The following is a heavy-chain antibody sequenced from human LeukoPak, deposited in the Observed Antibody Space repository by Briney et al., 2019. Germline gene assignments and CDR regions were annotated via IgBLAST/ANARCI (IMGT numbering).Heavy chain of an antibody. CDR3: ARHNTSCDFWGNFDY. J-gene: IGHJ4*02. Sequence: SETLSLTCTVSGGSISSYYWSWIRQPPGKGLEWIGYIYYSGSTNYNPSLKSRVTISVDTSKNQFSLKLSSVTAADTAVYYCARHNTSCDFWGNFDYWGQGTLVTVSS. CDR2: IYYSGST. CDR1: GGSISSYY. V-gene: IGHV4-59*08. D-gene: IGHD3-3*01.